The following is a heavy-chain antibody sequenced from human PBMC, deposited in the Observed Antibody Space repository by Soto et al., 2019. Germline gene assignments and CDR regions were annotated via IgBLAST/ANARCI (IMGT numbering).Heavy chain of an antibody. D-gene: IGHD1-1*01. CDR2: IYYSGST. Sequence: PSETLSLTCTVSGGSVSSGSYYWSWIRQPPGKGLEWIGYIYYSGSTNYNPSLKSRVTILEDTSKNQFSLKLNSVTAADTAVYYCAREGRMGTFDYWGQGALVTVSS. CDR1: GGSVSSGSYY. CDR3: AREGRMGTFDY. V-gene: IGHV4-61*01. J-gene: IGHJ4*02.